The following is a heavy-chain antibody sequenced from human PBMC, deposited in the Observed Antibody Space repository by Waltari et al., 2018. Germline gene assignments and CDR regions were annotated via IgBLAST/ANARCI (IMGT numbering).Heavy chain of an antibody. CDR1: GFTFSKNG. V-gene: IGHV3-33*01. D-gene: IGHD6-6*01. J-gene: IGHJ4*02. CDR2: IWYDGRNK. CDR3: ARDPEYSSSSIDY. Sequence: QVQLVESGGGVVQPGRSLRLSCAASGFTFSKNGMHWVRQAPGKGLEWVAVIWYDGRNKYYADSVKGRFTISRDNSKNTLYLQMNSLRAEDTAVYYCARDPEYSSSSIDYWGQGTLVTVSS.